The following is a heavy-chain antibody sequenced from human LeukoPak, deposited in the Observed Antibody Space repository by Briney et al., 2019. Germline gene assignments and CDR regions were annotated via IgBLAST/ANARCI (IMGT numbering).Heavy chain of an antibody. CDR3: ARGRPYYYYGSGSAACDY. V-gene: IGHV4-39*07. D-gene: IGHD3-10*01. CDR1: GASISSSNYY. Sequence: SETLSLTCTVSGASISSSNYYWGWIRQPPGKGLEWIGNIYYSGSTYYNPSLKSRVSISVDTSKNQFSLKLSSVTAADTAVYYCARGRPYYYYGSGSAACDYWGQGTLVTVSS. J-gene: IGHJ4*02. CDR2: IYYSGST.